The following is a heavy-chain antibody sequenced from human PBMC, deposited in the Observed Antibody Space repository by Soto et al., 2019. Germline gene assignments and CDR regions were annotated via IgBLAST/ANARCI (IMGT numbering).Heavy chain of an antibody. Sequence: QIQLVQSGAEVKKAGASVKVSCKASGYTFTNYGISWVRQALGQGLEWMGWISAYNDNTNYAQKFQGRVTLTKDTSTRTAYMELRSLTSDDTAVYYCAREGYYYGSGSYSPPRYYGMDVWGQGTTVTVFS. D-gene: IGHD3-10*01. J-gene: IGHJ6*02. CDR3: AREGYYYGSGSYSPPRYYGMDV. CDR1: GYTFTNYG. V-gene: IGHV1-18*01. CDR2: ISAYNDNT.